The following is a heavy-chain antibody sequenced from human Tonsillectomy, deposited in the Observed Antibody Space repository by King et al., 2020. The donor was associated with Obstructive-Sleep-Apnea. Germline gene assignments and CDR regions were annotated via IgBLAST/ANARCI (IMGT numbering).Heavy chain of an antibody. D-gene: IGHD3-3*01. Sequence: EVQLVESGGGLVKPGGSLRLSCAASGFTFSHYAMNWVRQVPGKGLEWVSSISSSSSFIYYADSVEGRFTISRDNAKNSLYLQMNSLRAEDTAVYYCARPPNDDLWSGSLFYVHSWGQGTLVTVSS. J-gene: IGHJ4*02. CDR2: ISSSSSFI. CDR3: ARPPNDDLWSGSLFYVHS. CDR1: GFTFSHYA. V-gene: IGHV3-21*01.